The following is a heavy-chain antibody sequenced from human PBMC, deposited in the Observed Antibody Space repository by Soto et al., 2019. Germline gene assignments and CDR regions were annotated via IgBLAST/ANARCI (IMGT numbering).Heavy chain of an antibody. V-gene: IGHV3-48*02. CDR1: GFTFSSYS. Sequence: PGGSLRLSCAASGFTFSSYSMNWVRQAPGKGLEWVSYISSSSSTIYYADSVKGRFTISRDNAKNSLYLQMNSLRDEDTAVYYCAREIMTTVGNWFDPWGQGTLVTVSS. J-gene: IGHJ5*02. CDR2: ISSSSSTI. CDR3: AREIMTTVGNWFDP. D-gene: IGHD4-17*01.